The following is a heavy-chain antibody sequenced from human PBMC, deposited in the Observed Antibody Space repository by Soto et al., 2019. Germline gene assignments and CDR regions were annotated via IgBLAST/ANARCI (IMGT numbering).Heavy chain of an antibody. Sequence: QVQLVQSGAEVKKPGASVKVSCQASGYTFTNYAISWVRQAPGQGLEWMGWISASTRNTDQAQNFQDRVTMTIDTSTNTANMEMRSLRSDDTAVYYCARCYCSVGSCYACGHFALWGRGTLVTVSS. J-gene: IGHJ2*01. CDR2: ISASTRNT. V-gene: IGHV1-18*01. CDR3: ARCYCSVGSCYACGHFAL. D-gene: IGHD2-15*01. CDR1: GYTFTNYA.